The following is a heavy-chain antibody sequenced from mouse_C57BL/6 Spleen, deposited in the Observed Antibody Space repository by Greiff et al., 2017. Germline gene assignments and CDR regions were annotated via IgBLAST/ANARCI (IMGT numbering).Heavy chain of an antibody. CDR2: IYPGSGST. Sequence: QVQLQQPGAALVKPGASVKMSCKASGYTFTSYWITWVKQRPGQGLEWIGDIYPGSGSTNYNEKFKSKATLTVDTSYSTAYMQLSSLTSEDSAVYYCARRRDYGTTPFAYWGQGTLVTVSA. J-gene: IGHJ3*01. CDR1: GYTFTSYW. CDR3: ARRRDYGTTPFAY. V-gene: IGHV1-55*01. D-gene: IGHD2-4*01.